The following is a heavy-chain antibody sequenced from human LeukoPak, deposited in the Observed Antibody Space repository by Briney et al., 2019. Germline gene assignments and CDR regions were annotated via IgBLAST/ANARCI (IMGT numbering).Heavy chain of an antibody. D-gene: IGHD3-16*01. CDR1: GYSFTSYW. CDR3: ARQQGGGDRRFYYYYYMDV. Sequence: GESLKISCKGSGYSFTSYWIGCVCQMPGKGLEWMGIMYPGDSDTRYSPSFQGQVTISADKSISTAYLQWSSLKASDTAMYYCARQQGGGDRRFYYYYYMDVWGKGTTVTVSS. V-gene: IGHV5-51*01. CDR2: MYPGDSDT. J-gene: IGHJ6*03.